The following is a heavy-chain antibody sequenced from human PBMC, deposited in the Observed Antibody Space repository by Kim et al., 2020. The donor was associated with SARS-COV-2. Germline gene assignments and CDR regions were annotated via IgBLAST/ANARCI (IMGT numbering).Heavy chain of an antibody. D-gene: IGHD3-22*01. V-gene: IGHV3-15*01. Sequence: AEAVKGRFNITRDDSKNTLYLQMSSLKTEDTAVYYCTTDITMIVCGADPWGQGTLVTASS. CDR3: TTDITMIVCGADP. J-gene: IGHJ5*02.